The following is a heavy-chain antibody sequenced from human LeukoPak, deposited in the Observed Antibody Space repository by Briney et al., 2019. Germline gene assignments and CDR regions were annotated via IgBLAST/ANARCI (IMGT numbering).Heavy chain of an antibody. CDR1: GNTFTSYY. CDR3: ATAGVYYYGMDV. J-gene: IGHJ6*04. Sequence: RASVKVSCKASGNTFTSYYMHWVRQAPGQGLEWMGIINPSGGSTSYAQKFQGRVTMTRDTSTSTVYMELSSLRSEDTAVYYCATAGVYYYGMDVWGKGTTVTVSS. CDR2: INPSGGST. D-gene: IGHD3-10*01. V-gene: IGHV1-46*01.